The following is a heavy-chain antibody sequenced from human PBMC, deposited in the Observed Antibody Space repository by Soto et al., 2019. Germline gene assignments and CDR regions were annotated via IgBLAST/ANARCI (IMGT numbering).Heavy chain of an antibody. D-gene: IGHD3-3*01. CDR2: IIPIFGTA. Sequence: QVQLVQSGAEVKKPGSSVKVSCKASGGTFSSYAISWVRQAPGQGLEWMGGIIPIFGTANYAQKFQGRVTITXXXSXXXAYMELXXXXXXXTAVXYXAXGDYDFWSGPGGGMDVWGQGTTVTVSS. CDR1: GGTFSSYA. J-gene: IGHJ6*02. CDR3: AXGDYDFWSGPGGGMDV. V-gene: IGHV1-69*05.